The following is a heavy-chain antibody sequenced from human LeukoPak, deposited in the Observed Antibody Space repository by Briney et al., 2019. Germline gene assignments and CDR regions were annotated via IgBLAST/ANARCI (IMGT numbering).Heavy chain of an antibody. CDR1: GFTFSSLA. J-gene: IGHJ2*01. CDR2: VGNTGQAK. D-gene: IGHD1-26*01. CDR3: AKEGGWENWYFDL. Sequence: GRSLRLSCVASGFTFSSLAIHWVRQAPGKGLEWVAVVGNTGQAKFYSDSVRGRFTISKDSSQNTVYLEMNSLRDDDTGVYYCAKEGGWENWYFDLWGRGALVTVSP. V-gene: IGHV3-30*18.